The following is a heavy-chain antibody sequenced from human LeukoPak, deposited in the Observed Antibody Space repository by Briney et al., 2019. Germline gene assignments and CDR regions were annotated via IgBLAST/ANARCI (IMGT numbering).Heavy chain of an antibody. CDR1: GGSISKYY. V-gene: IGHV4-59*01. CDR2: MSDSASS. Sequence: PSETLSLTCTVSGGSISKYYWGWIRQPPGKGLEWIAYMSDSASSKYKSSLKSRVTISLDTSKNQFSLKLSSVTAADTAVYYCAGSSSGYYYVGYFDYWGKGTPVTVSS. D-gene: IGHD3-22*01. CDR3: AGSSSGYYYVGYFDY. J-gene: IGHJ4*02.